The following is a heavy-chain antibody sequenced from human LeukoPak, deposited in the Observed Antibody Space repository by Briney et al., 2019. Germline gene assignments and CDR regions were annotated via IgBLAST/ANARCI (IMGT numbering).Heavy chain of an antibody. CDR1: GFTFTSHS. J-gene: IGHJ3*02. D-gene: IGHD6-25*01. Sequence: PGGSLRLSCAASGFTFTSHSMNWVRQAPGKGLEWVSSIGSRSTSIYYADSVKGWFTISRDNAKNSLYLQMNSLRAEDTAVYYCARESSESFDIWGQGTVVTVSS. CDR3: ARESSESFDI. CDR2: IGSRSTSI. V-gene: IGHV3-21*01.